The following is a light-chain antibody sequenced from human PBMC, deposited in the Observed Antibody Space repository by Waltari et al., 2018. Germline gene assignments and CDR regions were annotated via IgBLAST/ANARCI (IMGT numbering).Light chain of an antibody. J-gene: IGKJ1*01. CDR3: QKYSSSPRT. CDR2: GAS. Sequence: VILTQSPATLSLSPGERATLSCRASQSVSSYLAWYQQQPGLAPRLLIYGASSRATGIPDRFSGSGSGTEFTLTSSSLEPEDFAVYYCQKYSSSPRTFGQGTKVEIK. V-gene: IGKV3-20*01. CDR1: QSVSSY.